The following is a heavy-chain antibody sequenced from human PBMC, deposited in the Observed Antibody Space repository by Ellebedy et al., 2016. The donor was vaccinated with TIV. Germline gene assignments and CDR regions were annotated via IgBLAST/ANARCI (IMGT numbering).Heavy chain of an antibody. J-gene: IGHJ4*02. CDR1: GGSFSGYY. V-gene: IGHV4-34*01. Sequence: SETLSLTXAVYGGSFSGYYWRWIRQPPGKGLEWIGEINHHGSTNYNPSLKSRVTISVDTSKNQFSLKLSSVTAADTDVYYCARGRGGSYSIPFDYWGQGTLVTVSS. D-gene: IGHD1-26*01. CDR3: ARGRGGSYSIPFDY. CDR2: INHHGST.